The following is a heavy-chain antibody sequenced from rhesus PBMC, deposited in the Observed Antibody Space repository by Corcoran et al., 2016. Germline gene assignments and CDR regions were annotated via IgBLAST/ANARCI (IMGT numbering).Heavy chain of an antibody. Sequence: QVQLQESGPGLVKPSETLSLTCAVSGGSISDDYYWSWIRQPPGKGLEGIGYIYGSGGGTNYNPPLKNRVTISIDTSENQFSLKLSSVTAADTAVYYCARPYSSWTDDAFDFWGQGLRVTVSS. CDR2: IYGSGGGT. V-gene: IGHV4-106*01. CDR1: GGSISDDYY. CDR3: ARPYSSWTDDAFDF. J-gene: IGHJ3*01. D-gene: IGHD6-13*01.